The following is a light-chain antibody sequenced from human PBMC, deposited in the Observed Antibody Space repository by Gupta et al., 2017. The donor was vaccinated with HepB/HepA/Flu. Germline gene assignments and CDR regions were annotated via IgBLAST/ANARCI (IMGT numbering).Light chain of an antibody. Sequence: DIQMIHSPASLSRSIGDSVTITCRTSQTIMKYLNWYQQKPGQAPKLLIYGASTLQTGVPSRFRGGGSGTDFTLTINKLQPEDFTTYYCQQSHSPPRSFGQGTRLEIK. CDR2: GAS. CDR3: QQSHSPPRS. CDR1: QTIMKY. J-gene: IGKJ2*04. V-gene: IGKV1-39*01.